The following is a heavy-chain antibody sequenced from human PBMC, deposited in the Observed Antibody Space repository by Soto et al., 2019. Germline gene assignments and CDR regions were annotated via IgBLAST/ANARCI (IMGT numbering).Heavy chain of an antibody. D-gene: IGHD4-17*01. CDR1: GGSFSGYY. J-gene: IGHJ4*02. CDR3: ARGGPPLLRSIEEYFDY. V-gene: IGHV4-34*01. CDR2: INHSGST. Sequence: PSETLSLTCAVYGGSFSGYYWSWIRQPPGKGLEWIGEINHSGSTNYNPSLKSRVTISVDASKNQFSLKLSSVTAADTAVYYCARGGPPLLRSIEEYFDYWGQGTLVTVSS.